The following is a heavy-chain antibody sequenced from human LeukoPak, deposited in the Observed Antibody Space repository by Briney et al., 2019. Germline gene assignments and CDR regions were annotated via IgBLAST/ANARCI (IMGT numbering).Heavy chain of an antibody. V-gene: IGHV3-7*01. CDR3: ARDMHYYDSSGYYYYFDY. D-gene: IGHD3-22*01. J-gene: IGHJ4*02. CDR2: IKQIGGEK. Sequence: GGSLRVSCAASGFTFGNHWMSWVRQAPGKGLEWVANIKQIGGEKYYVDSVKGRFTISRDNAKNSLYLQMNSLRAEDTAVYYCARDMHYYDSSGYYYYFDYWGQGALVTVSS. CDR1: GFTFGNHW.